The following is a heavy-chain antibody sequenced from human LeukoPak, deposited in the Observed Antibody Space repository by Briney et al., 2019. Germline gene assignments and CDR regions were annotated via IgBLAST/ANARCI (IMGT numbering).Heavy chain of an antibody. CDR1: GGTFSSYA. CDR3: ARAGGYSSGWYSPSYYMDV. V-gene: IGHV1-69*06. J-gene: IGHJ6*03. Sequence: ASVKVSCKASGGTFSSYAISWVRQAPGQGLEWLGGIIPIFGTANYAQKFQGRVTITADKSTSTAYMELSSLRSEDTAVYYCARAGGYSSGWYSPSYYMDVWGKGTTVTVSS. D-gene: IGHD6-19*01. CDR2: IIPIFGTA.